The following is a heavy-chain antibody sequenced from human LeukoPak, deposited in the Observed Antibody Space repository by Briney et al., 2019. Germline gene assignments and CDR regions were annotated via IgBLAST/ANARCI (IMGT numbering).Heavy chain of an antibody. CDR1: GGSISSGDYY. D-gene: IGHD5-12*01. CDR2: IYYSGST. CDR3: ARVKGYSGYDFDY. Sequence: SETLSLTCTVSGGSISSGDYYWSWIRQPPGKGLEWIGYIYYSGSTYYNPSLKSRVTISVDTSKNQFSLKLSSVTAADTAVYYCARVKGYSGYDFDYWGQGTLVTVSS. J-gene: IGHJ4*02. V-gene: IGHV4-30-4*01.